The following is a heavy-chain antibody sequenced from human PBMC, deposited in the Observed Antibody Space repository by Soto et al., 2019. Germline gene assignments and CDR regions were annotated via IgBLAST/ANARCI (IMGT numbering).Heavy chain of an antibody. J-gene: IGHJ3*02. Sequence: ASVKVSCKASGYAFTTYHMHWVRQAPGQGLEWMGMIDPSDGTTTYAQKLQGRVTMTRDTATSTVYMELSSLSSEDTAVYYCARDEVPDVQNDAFDIWGQGTMVTV. V-gene: IGHV1-46*04. CDR3: ARDEVPDVQNDAFDI. CDR2: IDPSDGTT. CDR1: GYAFTTYH.